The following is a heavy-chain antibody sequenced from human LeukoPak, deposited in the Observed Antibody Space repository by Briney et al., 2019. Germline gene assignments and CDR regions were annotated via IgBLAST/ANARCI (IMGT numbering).Heavy chain of an antibody. CDR2: ISGSGGST. D-gene: IGHD5-18*01. CDR1: GFTFSSYG. J-gene: IGHJ5*02. V-gene: IGHV3-23*01. CDR3: ARNSVDTAMVSGLDP. Sequence: PGGSLRLSCAASGFTFSSYGMSWVRQAPGKGLEWVSAISGSGGSTYYADSVKGRFTISRENSKNKLYLQMNSLRAEDTAVYYCARNSVDTAMVSGLDPWGQGTLVTVSS.